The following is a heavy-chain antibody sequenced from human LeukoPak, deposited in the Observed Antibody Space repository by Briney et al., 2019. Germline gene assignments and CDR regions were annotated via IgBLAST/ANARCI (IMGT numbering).Heavy chain of an antibody. Sequence: GGSLRLSCAASGFTFSSYGMHWVRQAPGKGLEWVAVISYDGSNKYYADSMKGRFTISRDNSKNTLYLQMNGLRAEDTAVYYCAKDHGGTYFDYWGQGTLVTVSS. CDR2: ISYDGSNK. D-gene: IGHD4-23*01. CDR1: GFTFSSYG. CDR3: AKDHGGTYFDY. J-gene: IGHJ4*02. V-gene: IGHV3-30*18.